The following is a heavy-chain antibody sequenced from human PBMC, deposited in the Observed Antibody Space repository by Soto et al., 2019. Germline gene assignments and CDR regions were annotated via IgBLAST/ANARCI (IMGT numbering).Heavy chain of an antibody. CDR2: INPNSGGT. CDR3: ARTIDDFWSGLSLDY. D-gene: IGHD3-3*01. J-gene: IGHJ4*02. V-gene: IGHV1-2*04. CDR1: GYTFTGYY. Sequence: GASVKVSCKASGYTFTGYYMHWVRQAPGQGLEWMGWINPNSGGTNYAQKFQGWVTMTRDTSISTAYMELSRLRSDDTAVYYCARTIDDFWSGLSLDYWGQGTLVTVSS.